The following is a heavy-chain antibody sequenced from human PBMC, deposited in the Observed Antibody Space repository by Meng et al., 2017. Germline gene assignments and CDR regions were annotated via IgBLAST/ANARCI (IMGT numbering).Heavy chain of an antibody. Sequence: SSVKVSCKASGGTFSSYAISWVRQAPGQGLEWMGGIIPIFGTANYAQKFQGRVTITTDESTSTAYMELSSLRSEDTAVYYCARAAAVGVAVVSVYYYGMDVWGQGTTVTVSS. CDR1: GGTFSSYA. CDR3: ARAAAVGVAVVSVYYYGMDV. V-gene: IGHV1-69*05. CDR2: IIPIFGTA. J-gene: IGHJ6*02. D-gene: IGHD3-22*01.